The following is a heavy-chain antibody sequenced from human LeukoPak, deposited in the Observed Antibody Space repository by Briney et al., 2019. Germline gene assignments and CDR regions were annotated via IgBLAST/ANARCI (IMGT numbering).Heavy chain of an antibody. CDR3: ARSVATSPYYYYGMDV. CDR1: GFIFSSYA. CDR2: ISYDGSNK. Sequence: PGGSLRLSCAASGFIFSSYAMPWVRQAPGKGLEWVAVISYDGSNKHYADSVKGRFTISRDNSKNTLYLQMNSLRAEDTAVYYCARSVATSPYYYYGMDVWGQGTTVTVSS. V-gene: IGHV3-30*04. D-gene: IGHD5-12*01. J-gene: IGHJ6*02.